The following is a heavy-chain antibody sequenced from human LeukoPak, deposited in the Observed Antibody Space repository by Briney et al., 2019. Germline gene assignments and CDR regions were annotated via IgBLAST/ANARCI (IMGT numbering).Heavy chain of an antibody. J-gene: IGHJ4*02. CDR3: ARSAGYNYRLDY. V-gene: IGHV4-38-2*01. CDR2: IYHSGST. D-gene: IGHD5-24*01. CDR1: GYSISSGYY. Sequence: SETLSLTCAVSGYSISSGYYWGWIRQPPGKGLEWIGSIYHSGSTYYNPSLKSRVTISVDTSKNQFSLKLSSVTAADTAEYYCARSAGYNYRLDYWGQGTLVTVSS.